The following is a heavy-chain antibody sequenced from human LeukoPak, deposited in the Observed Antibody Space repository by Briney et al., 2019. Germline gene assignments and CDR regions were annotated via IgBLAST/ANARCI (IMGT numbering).Heavy chain of an antibody. CDR1: GDIISSNSAA. D-gene: IGHD1-26*01. J-gene: IGHJ6*03. V-gene: IGHV6-1*01. CDR3: ARDPYSGGYGDYYYYYMDV. Sequence: PSQTLSLTCAISGDIISSNSAAWNWIRQSPSRGLEWLGRTYFRSGWYNDYAISVKSRMTINPDTSKNQFSLQLNSVTPEDTAVYYCARDPYSGGYGDYYYYYMDVWGKGTTVTISS. CDR2: TYFRSGWYN.